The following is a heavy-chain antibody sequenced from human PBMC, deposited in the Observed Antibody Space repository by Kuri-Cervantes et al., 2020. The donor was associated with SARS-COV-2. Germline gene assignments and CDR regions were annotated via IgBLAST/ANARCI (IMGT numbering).Heavy chain of an antibody. CDR3: ARTDSPPLNWFDP. J-gene: IGHJ5*02. D-gene: IGHD2-21*01. V-gene: IGHV4-59*01. CDR2: IYYSGST. CDR1: GGSISSYY. Sequence: GSLRLSCTVSGGSISSYYWSWIRQPPGKGLEWIGYIYYSGSTNYNPSLKSRVTISVDTSKNQFSLKLSSVTAADTAVYYCARTDSPPLNWFDPWGQGTLVTAPQ.